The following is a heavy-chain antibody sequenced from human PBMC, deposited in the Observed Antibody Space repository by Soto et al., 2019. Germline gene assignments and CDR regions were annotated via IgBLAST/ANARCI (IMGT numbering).Heavy chain of an antibody. Sequence: QITLKESGPTLVRPTQTLTLTCAFSGFSLSTSGVGVGWIRQPPGKALEWLAVIYWDDSKHYSPSLRSRLTITQVTSKTQVVLTMTNMDPLDTGTYYCAHKGPEDWPLDYWGQGTLVTVSS. CDR3: AHKGPEDWPLDY. D-gene: IGHD3-9*01. J-gene: IGHJ4*02. V-gene: IGHV2-5*02. CDR2: IYWDDSK. CDR1: GFSLSTSGVG.